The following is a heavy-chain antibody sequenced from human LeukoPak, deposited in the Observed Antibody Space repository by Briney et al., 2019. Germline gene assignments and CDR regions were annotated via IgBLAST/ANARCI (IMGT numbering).Heavy chain of an antibody. CDR2: INTNTGNP. V-gene: IGHV7-4-1*02. Sequence: EASVKVSCKASGYTFTSYAMNWVRQAPGQGLEWMGWINTNTGNPTYAQGFTGRFVFSLDTSVSTAYLQISSLKAEDTAVYYCARELGGDIVVVSATPYWGQGTLVTVSS. D-gene: IGHD2-2*01. CDR3: ARELGGDIVVVSATPY. J-gene: IGHJ4*02. CDR1: GYTFTSYA.